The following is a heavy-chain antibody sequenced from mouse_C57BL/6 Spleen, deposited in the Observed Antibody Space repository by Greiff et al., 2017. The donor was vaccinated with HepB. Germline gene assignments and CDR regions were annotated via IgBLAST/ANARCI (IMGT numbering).Heavy chain of an antibody. J-gene: IGHJ1*03. CDR1: GYAFSSSW. Sequence: VKLQQSGPELVKPGASVKISCKASGYAFSSSWMNWVKQRPGKGLEWIGRIYPGDGDTNYNGKFKGKATLTADKSSSTAYMQLSSLTSEDSAVYFCEGSSPDWYFDVWGTGTTVTVSS. D-gene: IGHD1-1*01. CDR2: IYPGDGDT. V-gene: IGHV1-82*01. CDR3: EGSSPDWYFDV.